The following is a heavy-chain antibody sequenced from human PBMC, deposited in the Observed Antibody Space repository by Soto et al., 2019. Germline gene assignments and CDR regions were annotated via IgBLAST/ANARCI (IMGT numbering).Heavy chain of an antibody. CDR2: IYYSGST. J-gene: IGHJ4*02. D-gene: IGHD6-13*01. CDR3: ASGPYSSSGLDY. CDR1: GGFISSNSYY. Sequence: QLQLQESGPGLVKPSETLSLSCTVSGGFISSNSYYWGWIRQPPGKGLEWIGSIYYSGSTDYNPSLKSRVTISVDTSKNQFALKLSCVTAADTAVYYCASGPYSSSGLDYWGQGTLVTVSA. V-gene: IGHV4-39*01.